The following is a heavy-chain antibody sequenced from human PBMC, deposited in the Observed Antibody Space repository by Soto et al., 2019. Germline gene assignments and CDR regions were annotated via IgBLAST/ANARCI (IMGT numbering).Heavy chain of an antibody. CDR1: GFTVSSNY. J-gene: IGHJ4*02. CDR3: ARVLPGYSSSAFEYYFDY. D-gene: IGHD6-13*01. CDR2: IYSGGST. Sequence: GGSLRLSCAASGFTVSSNYMSWVRQAPGKGLEWVSVIYSGGSTYYADSVKGRFTISRDNSKNTLYLQMNSLRAEDTAVYYCARVLPGYSSSAFEYYFDYWGQGTLVTVSS. V-gene: IGHV3-66*01.